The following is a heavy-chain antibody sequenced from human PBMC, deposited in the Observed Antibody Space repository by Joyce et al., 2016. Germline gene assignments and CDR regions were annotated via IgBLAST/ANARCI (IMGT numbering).Heavy chain of an antibody. CDR3: ARGGAVTATYDAFDV. Sequence: QVQLVESGGGVVQPGRSLRLSCAGSGFTFAGDGMHWVRQAPGKGLEWVAIIWYDGNNKYYADSVKGRFTVSRDNSKNTLSLQMNSLTAEDTAVYYCARGGAVTATYDAFDVWGLGTMVTVSS. D-gene: IGHD2-15*01. CDR2: IWYDGNNK. J-gene: IGHJ3*01. V-gene: IGHV3-33*01. CDR1: GFTFAGDG.